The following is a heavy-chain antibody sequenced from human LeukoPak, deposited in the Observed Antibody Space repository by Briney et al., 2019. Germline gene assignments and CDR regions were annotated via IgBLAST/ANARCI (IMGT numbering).Heavy chain of an antibody. Sequence: ASVTVCFKASGYTFTGYYIPWVRQAPGQGLERMGGLNPDTGSTNYAQKFQARVIITRDTDINKAYMELRRLRYEDTAMYFCARESFSGSGGLNWFAPWGQGTLVTVSA. CDR2: LNPDTGST. J-gene: IGHJ5*02. CDR1: GYTFTGYY. D-gene: IGHD3-10*01. CDR3: ARESFSGSGGLNWFAP. V-gene: IGHV1-2*02.